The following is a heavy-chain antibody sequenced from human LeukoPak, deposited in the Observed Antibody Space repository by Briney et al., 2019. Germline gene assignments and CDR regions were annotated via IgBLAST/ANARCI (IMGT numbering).Heavy chain of an antibody. D-gene: IGHD6-13*01. Sequence: SETLSLTCTVSGGSISSSSYYWGWIRQPPGKGLEWIGEINHSGSTNYNPSLKSRVTISVDTSKNQFSLKLSSVTAADTAVYYCARGSIAAAGMWSYWFDPWGQGTLVTVSS. CDR2: INHSGST. CDR1: GGSISSSSYY. J-gene: IGHJ5*02. V-gene: IGHV4-39*07. CDR3: ARGSIAAAGMWSYWFDP.